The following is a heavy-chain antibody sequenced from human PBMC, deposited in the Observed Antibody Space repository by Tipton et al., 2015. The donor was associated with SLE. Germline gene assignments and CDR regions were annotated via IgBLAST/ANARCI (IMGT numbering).Heavy chain of an antibody. CDR1: GGSISSQY. CDR2: IYDSGRT. V-gene: IGHV4-59*11. CDR3: ARIIAGHGDAFDV. J-gene: IGHJ3*01. Sequence: GLVKPSETLSLICTVSGGSISSQYWSWIRQPPGKALEWIGYIYDSGRTNYNPSLKSRVTILLDTSKNQFSLTLMSVTAADTAVYFCARIIAGHGDAFDVWGQGTMVTVSS.